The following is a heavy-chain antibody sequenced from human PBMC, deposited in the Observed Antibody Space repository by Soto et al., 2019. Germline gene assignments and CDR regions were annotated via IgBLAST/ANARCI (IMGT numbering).Heavy chain of an antibody. Sequence: SETLSLTCTVSGGSISSGGYYWSWIRQHPGKGLEWIGYIYYSGSTNYNPSLKSRVTISVDTSKNQFSLKLSSVTAGETAVYYCAREGLGSSWSYYDYGMDVWGQGTTVTVSS. CDR3: AREGLGSSWSYYDYGMDV. CDR1: GGSISSGGYY. V-gene: IGHV4-61*08. CDR2: IYYSGST. D-gene: IGHD6-13*01. J-gene: IGHJ6*02.